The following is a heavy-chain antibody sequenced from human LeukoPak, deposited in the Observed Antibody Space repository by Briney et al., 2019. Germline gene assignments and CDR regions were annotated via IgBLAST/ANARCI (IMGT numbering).Heavy chain of an antibody. CDR3: ARYFDWILTPYLDP. CDR2: ISGSGGST. J-gene: IGHJ5*02. CDR1: GFTFSSYG. V-gene: IGHV3-23*01. Sequence: GGSLRLSCAASGFTFSSYGMSWVRQAPGKGLEWVSAISGSGGSTYYADSVKGRFTISRDNSKNTLYLQMNSLRAEDTAVYYCARYFDWILTPYLDPWGQGTLVTVSS. D-gene: IGHD3-9*01.